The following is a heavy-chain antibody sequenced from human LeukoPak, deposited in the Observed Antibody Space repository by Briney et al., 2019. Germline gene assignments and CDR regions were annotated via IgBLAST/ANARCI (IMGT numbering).Heavy chain of an antibody. Sequence: GGSLRLSCAASGFTFSSYWMTWVRQAPEKGREWVDAISDDGRQKNYLASLTCRFTISRANARNSLHLQLNSLRAEDTVIDYCVRDLGHTSRLEYCGEGTPVTASS. D-gene: IGHD2-2*02. CDR1: GFTFSSYW. J-gene: IGHJ4*02. CDR2: ISDDGRQK. CDR3: VRDLGHTSRLEY. V-gene: IGHV3-7*05.